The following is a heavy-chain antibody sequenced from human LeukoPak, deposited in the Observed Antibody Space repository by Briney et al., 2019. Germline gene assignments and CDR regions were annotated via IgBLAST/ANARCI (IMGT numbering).Heavy chain of an antibody. V-gene: IGHV3-73*01. J-gene: IGHJ4*02. D-gene: IGHD3-22*01. Sequence: GGSLKLSCAASGFTFSGSAMHWVRQASGKGLEWVGRNRSKANSYATAYAASVKGRFTISRDDSKNTAYLQMNSLKTEDTAVYYCTRHGSSGLDYWGQGTLVTVSS. CDR3: TRHGSSGLDY. CDR2: NRSKANSYAT. CDR1: GFTFSGSA.